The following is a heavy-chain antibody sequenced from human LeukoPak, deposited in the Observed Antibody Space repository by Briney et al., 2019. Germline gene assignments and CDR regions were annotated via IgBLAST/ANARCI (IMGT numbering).Heavy chain of an antibody. CDR2: IIPIFGTA. V-gene: IGHV1-69*05. CDR1: GGTFSSYA. D-gene: IGHD4-23*01. CDR3: ASFSDGKDSDFDH. J-gene: IGHJ4*02. Sequence: SVKVSCKASGGTFSSYAISWVRQAPGQGLEWMGGIIPIFGTANYAQKFQGRVTITTDESTSTAYMELSSLRSEDTAVYYCASFSDGKDSDFDHWGQGTLVTVSS.